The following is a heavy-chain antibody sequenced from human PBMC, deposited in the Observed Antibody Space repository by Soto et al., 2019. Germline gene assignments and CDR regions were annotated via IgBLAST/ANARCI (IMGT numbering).Heavy chain of an antibody. D-gene: IGHD3-22*01. CDR3: AKEARITMIVVVTHNWFDP. Sequence: GGCLRLSCAASGFTFSSYAMSWVRQAPGKGLEWVSAISGSGGSTYYADSVKGRFTISRDNSKNTLYLQMNSLRAEDTAVYYCAKEARITMIVVVTHNWFDPWGQGTLVTVSS. J-gene: IGHJ5*02. V-gene: IGHV3-23*01. CDR1: GFTFSSYA. CDR2: ISGSGGST.